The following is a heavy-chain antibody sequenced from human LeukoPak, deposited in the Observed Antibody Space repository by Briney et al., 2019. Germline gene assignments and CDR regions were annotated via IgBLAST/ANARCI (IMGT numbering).Heavy chain of an antibody. V-gene: IGHV1-2*02. Sequence: GASVKVSCKASGYTFTGYYIHWVRQAPGQGLEWLGWMDSNRGDTKYAPRFQGRVTMTRDASISTAYMDLSSLRSDDTAVYYCARDRAITDKYTGSYFPDYWGQGTLVTVSS. CDR3: ARDRAITDKYTGSYFPDY. J-gene: IGHJ4*02. CDR2: MDSNRGDT. D-gene: IGHD1-26*01. CDR1: GYTFTGYY.